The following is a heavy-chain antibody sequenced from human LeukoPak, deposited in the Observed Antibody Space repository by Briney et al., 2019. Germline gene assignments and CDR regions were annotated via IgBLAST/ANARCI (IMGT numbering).Heavy chain of an antibody. Sequence: PSETLSFTCTVSGGSISSYYWNWIRQPPGKGLEWIGYIYYSGSTNYNPSLKSRVTISVDTSKNQFSLKLSSVTAADTAVYFCARQLRGEAVAGHLQPFDYWGQGTLVTVSS. CDR1: GGSISSYY. CDR2: IYYSGST. J-gene: IGHJ4*02. V-gene: IGHV4-59*08. D-gene: IGHD6-19*01. CDR3: ARQLRGEAVAGHLQPFDY.